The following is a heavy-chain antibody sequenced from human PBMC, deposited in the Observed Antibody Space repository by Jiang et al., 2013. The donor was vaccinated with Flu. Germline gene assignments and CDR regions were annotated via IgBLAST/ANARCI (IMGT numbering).Heavy chain of an antibody. J-gene: IGHJ3*02. CDR2: ISGSGGST. D-gene: IGHD3-10*01. CDR1: GFTFSSYA. V-gene: IGHV3-23*01. CDR3: AKGIVYYYGSGSDAFDI. Sequence: VQLLESGGGLVQPGGSLRLSCAASGFTFSSYAMSWVRQAPGKGLEWVSAISGSGGSTYYADSVKGRFTISRDNSKNTLYLQMNSLRAEDTAVYYCAKGIVYYYGSGSDAFDIWGQGTMVTVSS.